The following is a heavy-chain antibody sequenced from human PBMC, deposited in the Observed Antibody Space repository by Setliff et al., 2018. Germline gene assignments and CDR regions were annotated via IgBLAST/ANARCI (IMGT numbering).Heavy chain of an antibody. CDR1: GITFKNAW. D-gene: IGHD3-3*01. CDR2: VKSKGEDETT. Sequence: GGSLRLSCAASGITFKNAWMTWVRQAPGKGLEWVGRVKSKGEDETTNFAASVKGRFSLSRDDSRNMIYLQMSSLKIEDTAFYYCTTGPRDSRNYMTWLDSWGPGTLVTVSS. CDR3: TTGPRDSRNYMTWLDS. V-gene: IGHV3-15*01. J-gene: IGHJ5*01.